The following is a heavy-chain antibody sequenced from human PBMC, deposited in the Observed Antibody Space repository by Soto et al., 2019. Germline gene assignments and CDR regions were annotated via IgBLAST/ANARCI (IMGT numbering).Heavy chain of an antibody. Sequence: QVQLVQSGAEVKKPGSSVKVSCKASGGTFSSYTFSWVRQTPGQGLEWMGRIIPILDIANYAQKFQGRVTITADRSTSTAYMELSSLRSEDTAIYYCARVPLVEDYGNYHFDYWGQGTLVTVSS. CDR1: GGTFSSYT. V-gene: IGHV1-69*02. J-gene: IGHJ4*02. D-gene: IGHD4-17*01. CDR2: IIPILDIA. CDR3: ARVPLVEDYGNYHFDY.